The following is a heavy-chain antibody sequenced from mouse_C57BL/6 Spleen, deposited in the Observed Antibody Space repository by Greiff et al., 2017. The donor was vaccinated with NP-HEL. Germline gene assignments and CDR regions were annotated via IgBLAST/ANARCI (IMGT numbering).Heavy chain of an antibody. V-gene: IGHV5-4*03. J-gene: IGHJ2*01. CDR1: GFTFSSYA. CDR3: ARGGLDY. D-gene: IGHD3-3*01. CDR2: ISDGGSYT. Sequence: DVKLQESGGGLVKPGGSLKLSCAASGFTFSSYAMSWVRQTPEKRLEWVATISDGGSYTYYPDNVKGRFTISRDNAKNNLYLQMSHLKSEDTAMYYCARGGLDYWGQGTTLTVSS.